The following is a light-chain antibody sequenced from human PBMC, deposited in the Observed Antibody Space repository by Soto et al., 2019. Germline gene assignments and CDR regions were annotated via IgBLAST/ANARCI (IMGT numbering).Light chain of an antibody. CDR3: QQRSNWPLT. CDR2: DAS. Sequence: EIVLTQSPATLSLSPGEGATLSCRASQSIRSFLAWYQQRPGQAPRLLIYDASNRATGIPARFSGSGSGTDFTLTISSLEPEDFAVSYCQQRSNWPLTFGGGTKVEIK. CDR1: QSIRSF. J-gene: IGKJ4*01. V-gene: IGKV3-11*01.